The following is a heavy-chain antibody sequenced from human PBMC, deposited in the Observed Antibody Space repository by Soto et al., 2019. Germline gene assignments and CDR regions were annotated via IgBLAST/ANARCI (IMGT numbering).Heavy chain of an antibody. J-gene: IGHJ3*02. CDR2: IKQDGSEK. V-gene: IGHV3-7*03. CDR1: ALTFSSYW. Sequence: GGSLRLSCAASALTFSSYWMSWVRQAPGKGLEWVANIKQDGSEKYYVDSVKGRFTISRDNAKNSLYLQMNSLRAEDTAVYYCARDLFEEARRGEYAFDISGPGTMLTV. D-gene: IGHD3-16*01. CDR3: ARDLFEEARRGEYAFDI.